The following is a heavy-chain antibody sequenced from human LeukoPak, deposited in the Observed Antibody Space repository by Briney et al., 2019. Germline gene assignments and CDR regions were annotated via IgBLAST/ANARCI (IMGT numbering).Heavy chain of an antibody. CDR3: GRLVFEGAGTFCG. D-gene: IGHD6-13*01. CDR1: GFTLSSYS. V-gene: IGHV3-21*01. J-gene: IGHJ4*02. Sequence: PEGSLRLSCAASGFTLSSYSMNWVRQAPGKGLEWVSSISSSSCYIYYADSVKGRFTISRDNAKNSLYLQMNSLRAEDTAVYYCGRLVFEGAGTFCGWGQGTMVSVSS. CDR2: ISSSSCYI.